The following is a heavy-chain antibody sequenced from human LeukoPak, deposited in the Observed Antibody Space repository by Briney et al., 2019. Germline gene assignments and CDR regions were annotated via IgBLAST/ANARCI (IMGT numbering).Heavy chain of an antibody. CDR1: GYTFTSYG. J-gene: IGHJ4*02. D-gene: IGHD2-15*01. CDR3: ARVGRYCSGGSCYRVDY. Sequence: ASVKVSCKASGYTFTSYGISWVRQAPGQGLVWMGWISAYNGNTNYAQKLQGRVTMTTDTSTSTAYMELRSLRSDDTAVYYCARVGRYCSGGSCYRVDYWGQGTLVTVSS. V-gene: IGHV1-18*01. CDR2: ISAYNGNT.